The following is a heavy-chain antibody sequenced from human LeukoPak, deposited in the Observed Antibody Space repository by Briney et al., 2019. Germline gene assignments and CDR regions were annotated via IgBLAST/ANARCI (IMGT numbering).Heavy chain of an antibody. CDR3: ARDRGSYRI. CDR2: IYYSGST. CDR1: GGSISSYY. Sequence: LETLSLTCTVSGGSISSYYWSWIRQPPGKGLEWIGYIYYSGSTNYNPSLKSRVTISVDTSKNQFSLKLSSVTAADTAVYYCARDRGSYRIWGQGTMVTVSS. D-gene: IGHD1-26*01. V-gene: IGHV4-59*01. J-gene: IGHJ3*02.